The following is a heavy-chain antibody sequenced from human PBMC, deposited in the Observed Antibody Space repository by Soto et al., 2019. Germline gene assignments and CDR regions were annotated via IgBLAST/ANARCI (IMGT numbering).Heavy chain of an antibody. Sequence: SETLSLTCAVYGGSLSGYFCSWIRQPPGKGLEWIGEINYAGSANYSPSLKSRVTISVDTSKNQFSLKLSSVSAADTAVYYCTRGPSGDKVDYWGQGTLVTVSS. CDR2: INYAGSA. D-gene: IGHD7-27*01. CDR1: GGSLSGYF. V-gene: IGHV4-34*01. CDR3: TRGPSGDKVDY. J-gene: IGHJ4*02.